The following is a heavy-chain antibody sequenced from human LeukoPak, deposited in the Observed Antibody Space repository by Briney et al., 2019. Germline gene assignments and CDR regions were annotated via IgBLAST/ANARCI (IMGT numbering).Heavy chain of an antibody. CDR2: SYFTGNP. CDR3: AGLRSTVAWASFDY. D-gene: IGHD4-23*01. CDR1: GSISSYY. Sequence: SETLSLTCIVSGSISSYYWTWIRQPPGKGLEWIGHSYFTGNPNYNPSLKSRITISVDPPKSQFSLKLTSVTAADTAVYYCAGLRSTVAWASFDYWGQGILVTVSS. V-gene: IGHV4-59*08. J-gene: IGHJ4*02.